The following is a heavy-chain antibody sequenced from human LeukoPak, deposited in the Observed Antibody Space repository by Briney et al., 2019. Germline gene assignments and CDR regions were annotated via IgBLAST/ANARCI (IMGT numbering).Heavy chain of an antibody. Sequence: PSETLSLTCAVSGGSISSSNWWSWVRQPPGKGLEWIGEIYHSGSTNYNPSLKSRVTISVDKSKNQFSLKLSSVTAADTAVYYCAIIPRGYSYGLSDYWGQGTLVTVSS. J-gene: IGHJ4*02. CDR2: IYHSGST. CDR3: AIIPRGYSYGLSDY. D-gene: IGHD5-18*01. CDR1: GGSISSSNW. V-gene: IGHV4-4*02.